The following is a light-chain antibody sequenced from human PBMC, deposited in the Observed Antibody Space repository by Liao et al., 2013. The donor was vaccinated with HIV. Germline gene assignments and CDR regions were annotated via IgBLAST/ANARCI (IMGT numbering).Light chain of an antibody. CDR1: KLGEKY. CDR2: QDN. J-gene: IGLJ2*01. Sequence: SYELTQPPSVSVSPGQTASITCSGDKLGEKYVCWYQQKPGQSPVLVMYQDNKRPSGIPERLSGSNSGNTATLTISGTQAMDEADYYCQSADSSGTFEFGGGTKLTVL. V-gene: IGLV3-1*01. CDR3: QSADSSGTFE.